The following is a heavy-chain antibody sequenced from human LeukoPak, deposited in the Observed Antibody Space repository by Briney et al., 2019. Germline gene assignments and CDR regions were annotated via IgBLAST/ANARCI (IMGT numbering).Heavy chain of an antibody. CDR1: GGTFSSYA. J-gene: IGHJ4*02. Sequence: ASVKVSCKASGGTFSSYAISWVRQAPGQGLEWMGRIIPILGIANYAQKFQGRVTITADKSTSTAYMELSSLRSEDTAVYYCARGPRDYVYSDYWGQGTLVTVSS. D-gene: IGHD4-17*01. CDR3: ARGPRDYVYSDY. V-gene: IGHV1-69*04. CDR2: IIPILGIA.